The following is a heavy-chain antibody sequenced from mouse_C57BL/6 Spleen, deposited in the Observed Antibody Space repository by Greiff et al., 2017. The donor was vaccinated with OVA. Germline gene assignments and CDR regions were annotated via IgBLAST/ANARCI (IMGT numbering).Heavy chain of an antibody. J-gene: IGHJ2*01. D-gene: IGHD1-1*01. Sequence: EVQGVESGGGLVKPGGSLKLSCAASGFTFSDYGMHWVRQAPEKGLEWVAYISSGSSTIYYADTGKGRFTISRDTAKYTLFLQMTSLRSEYTAMYYCARDDYGSIDFDYWGQGTTLTVSS. CDR3: ARDDYGSIDFDY. CDR2: ISSGSSTI. V-gene: IGHV5-17*01. CDR1: GFTFSDYG.